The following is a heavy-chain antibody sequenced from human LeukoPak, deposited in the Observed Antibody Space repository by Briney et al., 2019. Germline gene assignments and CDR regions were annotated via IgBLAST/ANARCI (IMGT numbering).Heavy chain of an antibody. Sequence: KPSETLSLTCTVSGGSLSSYYWTWIRQPPGKGLEWIGYIYYTGSTSYNPSLKSRVTISVQTSKNQFSLKLSSVTAADTAVYYCARGLNRNDYGDYGYWGQGTLVTVSS. D-gene: IGHD4-17*01. J-gene: IGHJ4*02. CDR2: IYYTGST. V-gene: IGHV4-59*01. CDR3: ARGLNRNDYGDYGY. CDR1: GGSLSSYY.